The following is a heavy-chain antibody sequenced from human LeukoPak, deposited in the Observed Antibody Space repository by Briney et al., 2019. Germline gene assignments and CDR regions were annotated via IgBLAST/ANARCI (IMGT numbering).Heavy chain of an antibody. Sequence: PSETLSLTCTVSDGSISNYYWSWVRQPPGKGLEWIVYIDYSGSTRYNPSLESRVTISVDTSKNQFSLKLTSVTAADSAVYYCARLALGYCSGGTCPYYFDHWGQGTLVTVSS. CDR3: ARLALGYCSGGTCPYYFDH. V-gene: IGHV4-59*01. CDR1: DGSISNYY. CDR2: IDYSGST. D-gene: IGHD2-15*01. J-gene: IGHJ4*02.